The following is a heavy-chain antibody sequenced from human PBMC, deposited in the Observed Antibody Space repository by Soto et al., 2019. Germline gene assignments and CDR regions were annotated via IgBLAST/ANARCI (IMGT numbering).Heavy chain of an antibody. Sequence: QVQLVESGGGVVQPGRSLRLSCAASGFTFSSYAMHWVRQAPGKGLEWVAVISYDGSNKYYADSVKGRFTISRDNSKNXVXLXXNSLRAEDTAVYYCARDLSGDPCSGGSCYSASHDYWGQGTLVTVSS. CDR3: ARDLSGDPCSGGSCYSASHDY. CDR1: GFTFSSYA. V-gene: IGHV3-30-3*01. CDR2: ISYDGSNK. D-gene: IGHD2-15*01. J-gene: IGHJ4*02.